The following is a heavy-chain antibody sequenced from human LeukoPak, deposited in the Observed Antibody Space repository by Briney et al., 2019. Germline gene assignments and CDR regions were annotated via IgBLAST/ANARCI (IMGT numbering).Heavy chain of an antibody. J-gene: IGHJ6*03. Sequence: ASVKVSCKASGYTFTSHGISWVRQAPGQGLEWMGWISAYNGNTNYAQKLQGRVTMTTDTSTSAAYMELRSLRSDDTAVYYCARAVDTAMAGYYYMDVWGKGTTVTVSS. V-gene: IGHV1-18*01. CDR3: ARAVDTAMAGYYYMDV. D-gene: IGHD5-18*01. CDR1: GYTFTSHG. CDR2: ISAYNGNT.